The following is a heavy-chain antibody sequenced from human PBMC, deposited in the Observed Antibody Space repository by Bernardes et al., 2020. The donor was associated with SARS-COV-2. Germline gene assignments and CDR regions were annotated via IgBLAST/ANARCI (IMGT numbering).Heavy chain of an antibody. V-gene: IGHV4-59*11. CDR3: ARGGGHHYDNSGYYYVRFDP. CDR1: GGSISSHY. J-gene: IGHJ5*02. CDR2: IYDSGNT. Sequence: SETLSLTCTVSGGSISSHYWSWIRQPPGKGLEWIAYIYDSGNTNYNPSLKSRVTISVDTSKNQFSLKLSSVTAADTAVYYCARGGGHHYDNSGYYYVRFDPWGQGTLVTVSS. D-gene: IGHD3-22*01.